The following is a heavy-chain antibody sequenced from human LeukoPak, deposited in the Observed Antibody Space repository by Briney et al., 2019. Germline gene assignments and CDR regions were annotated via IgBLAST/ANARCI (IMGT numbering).Heavy chain of an antibody. CDR3: ARDLPIYYDTSGYPETGFDY. D-gene: IGHD3-22*01. CDR2: IYTSGST. CDR1: GGSISSYY. V-gene: IGHV4-4*07. J-gene: IGHJ4*02. Sequence: PSETLSLTCTVSGGSISSYYWSWIRQPGGKGLEWIGHIYTSGSTNYNPSLKSRITMSVDTSKNQFSLKLSSVTAAYTAVYYCARDLPIYYDTSGYPETGFDYWGQGTLVTVSS.